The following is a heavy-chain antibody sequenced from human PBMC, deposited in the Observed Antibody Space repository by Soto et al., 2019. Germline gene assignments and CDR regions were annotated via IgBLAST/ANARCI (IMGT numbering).Heavy chain of an antibody. CDR1: GYSFKNYA. Sequence: QVQLVQSGPEVKRPGASVRISCRTAGYSFKNYAIHWARQAPGKKLEWMGWSNEGSGNTRYSQKFQGRMSIARDTSASTSYLDLRSLTSEDTAIYFCARDDRTISGAVTLDYWGPGTLVTVSS. D-gene: IGHD3-3*02. CDR3: ARDDRTISGAVTLDY. V-gene: IGHV1-3*01. CDR2: SNEGSGNT. J-gene: IGHJ4*02.